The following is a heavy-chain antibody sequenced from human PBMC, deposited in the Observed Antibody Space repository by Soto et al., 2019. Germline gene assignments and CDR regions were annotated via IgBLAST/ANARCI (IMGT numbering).Heavy chain of an antibody. CDR1: GYTFTSYG. D-gene: IGHD3-10*01. V-gene: IGHV1-18*04. CDR2: ISAYNGNT. J-gene: IGHJ4*02. CDR3: ARDSLVRGVPSLDY. Sequence: QVQLVQSGAEVKKPGASVKVSCKASGYTFTSYGISWVRQAPGQGLEWMGWISAYNGNTNYAQKHQGRVPMHPGPSTNQAYMELRSLRSDGQAGYYRARDSLVRGVPSLDYWGPGTLVTVSS.